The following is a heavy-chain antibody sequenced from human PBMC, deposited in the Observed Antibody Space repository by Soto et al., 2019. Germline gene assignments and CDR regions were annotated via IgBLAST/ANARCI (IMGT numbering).Heavy chain of an antibody. V-gene: IGHV4-39*01. Sequence: SETLSLTCTVSGGSISSSSYYWGWIRQPPGKGLEWIGSIYYSGSTYYNPSLKSRVTISVDTSKNQFSLKLSSVTAADTAVYYCARTNDFWSGRNSYGMDVWGQGTTVTVSS. CDR1: GGSISSSSYY. J-gene: IGHJ6*02. D-gene: IGHD3-3*01. CDR2: IYYSGST. CDR3: ARTNDFWSGRNSYGMDV.